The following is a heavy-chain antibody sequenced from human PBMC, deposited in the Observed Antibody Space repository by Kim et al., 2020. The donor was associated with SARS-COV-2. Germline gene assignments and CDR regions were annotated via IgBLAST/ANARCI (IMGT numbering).Heavy chain of an antibody. D-gene: IGHD3-3*01. J-gene: IGHJ4*02. CDR2: AYLRSKWSY. V-gene: IGHV6-1*01. CDR1: GDSISNNMAA. Sequence: SQTLSLTCDISGDSISNNMAAWNWIRQSPSRGLEWLGRAYLRSKWSYDFAVSVQSRITINPDTSKNQFSLLLTSVTPEDTAGYYCARSRRGVGTNDFWGQ. CDR3: ARSRRGVGTNDF.